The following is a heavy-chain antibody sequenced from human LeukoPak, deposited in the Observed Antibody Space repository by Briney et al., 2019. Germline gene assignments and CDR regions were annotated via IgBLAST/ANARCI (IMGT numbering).Heavy chain of an antibody. CDR3: AKDTYYYDSSGYGFYYGMDV. J-gene: IGHJ6*02. Sequence: GGSLRLSCAASGFTFDDYAMHWVRQAPGKGLEWVSGISWNSGSIGYADSVKGRFTISRDNAKNSLYLQMNSLGAEDTALYYCAKDTYYYDSSGYGFYYGMDVWGQGTMVTVSS. CDR2: ISWNSGSI. D-gene: IGHD3-22*01. V-gene: IGHV3-9*01. CDR1: GFTFDDYA.